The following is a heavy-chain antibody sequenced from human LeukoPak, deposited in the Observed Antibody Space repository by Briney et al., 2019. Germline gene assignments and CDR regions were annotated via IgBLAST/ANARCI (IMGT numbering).Heavy chain of an antibody. Sequence: GGSLRLSCAASGFTFSSYGMHWVRQAPGKGLEWVAVIWYDGSNKYYADSVKGRFTISRDNSKNTLYLQMNSLRAEDTAVYYCAKGELGLWFDYWGQGTLVTVSS. CDR1: GFTFSSYG. J-gene: IGHJ4*02. D-gene: IGHD5-18*01. V-gene: IGHV3-30*02. CDR3: AKGELGLWFDY. CDR2: IWYDGSNK.